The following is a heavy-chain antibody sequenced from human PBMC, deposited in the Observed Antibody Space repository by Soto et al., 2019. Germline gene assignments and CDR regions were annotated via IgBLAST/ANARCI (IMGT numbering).Heavy chain of an antibody. CDR1: GYTFTNYG. D-gene: IGHD4-17*01. V-gene: IGHV1-18*01. CDR2: ISTYNGKT. CDR3: ARTTVTASYYYMDV. J-gene: IGHJ6*03. Sequence: ASVKVSCKASGYTFTNYGFTWVRQAPGQGLEWKGWISTYNGKTKYTQMVQGRFTMTIDTSTSTVFLELTSLRSDDTAVYYCARTTVTASYYYMDVWGKGTTVTSP.